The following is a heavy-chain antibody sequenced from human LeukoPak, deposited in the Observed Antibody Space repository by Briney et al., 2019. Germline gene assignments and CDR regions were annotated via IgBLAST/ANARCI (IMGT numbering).Heavy chain of an antibody. CDR1: GFTFSDYY. CDR2: FSGSGGST. CDR3: ARSGLSRFGF. D-gene: IGHD2/OR15-2a*01. Sequence: GGSLRLSCAASGFTFSDYYMSWVRQAPGKGLQWVSAFSGSGGSTYYADSVKGRFTISRDNSRNTLYLQMNSLRAEDTAVYYCARSGLSRFGFWGQGTLVTVSS. J-gene: IGHJ4*02. V-gene: IGHV3-23*01.